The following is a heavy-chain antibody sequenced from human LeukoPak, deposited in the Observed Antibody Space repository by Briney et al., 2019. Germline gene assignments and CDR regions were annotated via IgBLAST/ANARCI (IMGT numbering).Heavy chain of an antibody. Sequence: PSETLSLTCTVSGGSISSYYWSWVRQPPGKGLEWIGYIYYSGSTNYNPSLKSRVTISVDTSKNQFSLKLSSVTAADTAVYYCATRRDGYNYFDYWGQGTLVTVSS. V-gene: IGHV4-59*08. CDR2: IYYSGST. CDR3: ATRRDGYNYFDY. CDR1: GGSISSYY. J-gene: IGHJ4*02. D-gene: IGHD5-24*01.